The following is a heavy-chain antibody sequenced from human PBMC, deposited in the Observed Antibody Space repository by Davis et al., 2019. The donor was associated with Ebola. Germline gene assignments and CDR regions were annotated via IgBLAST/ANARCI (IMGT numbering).Heavy chain of an antibody. J-gene: IGHJ4*02. D-gene: IGHD3-10*01. CDR2: IRSKANSYAT. V-gene: IGHV3-73*01. Sequence: GESLKISCAASGFTFSGSAMHWVRQASGKGLEWVGRIRSKANSYATAYAASVKGRFTISRDESKDTAYLQMNSLKTEDTAVYYCTKNGERGVDYWGQGTLVTVSS. CDR1: GFTFSGSA. CDR3: TKNGERGVDY.